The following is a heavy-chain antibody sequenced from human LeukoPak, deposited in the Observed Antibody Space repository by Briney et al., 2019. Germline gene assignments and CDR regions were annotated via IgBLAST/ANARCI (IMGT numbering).Heavy chain of an antibody. Sequence: GGSLRLSCAASGFTFSSYAMSWVRQAPGKGLEWVSTISGSGDRTYYADSVRGRLTISRDNSKTTLYLQMNSLRAEDTAIYYCATELVAMVTPYDYWGQGTLVPVSS. CDR2: ISGSGDRT. CDR3: ATELVAMVTPYDY. CDR1: GFTFSSYA. D-gene: IGHD2-8*01. J-gene: IGHJ4*02. V-gene: IGHV3-23*01.